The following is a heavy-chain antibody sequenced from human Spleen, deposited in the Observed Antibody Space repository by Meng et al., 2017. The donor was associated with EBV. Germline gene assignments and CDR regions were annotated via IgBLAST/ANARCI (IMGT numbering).Heavy chain of an antibody. J-gene: IGHJ4*02. CDR1: GATFSNYA. Sequence: QMQLVQSGAEVKKPGSSVKVSCKASGATFSNYAISWVRQAPGQGLEWMGGIIPILGTSNYTQKFPGRVSLSADFSTHTLYMELRSLTSDDSAVYYCATDPGHFWGQGTLVTVSS. CDR3: ATDPGHF. D-gene: IGHD7-27*01. V-gene: IGHV1-69*01. CDR2: IIPILGTS.